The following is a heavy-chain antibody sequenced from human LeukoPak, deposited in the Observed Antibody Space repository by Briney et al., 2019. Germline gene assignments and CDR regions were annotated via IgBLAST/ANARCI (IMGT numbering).Heavy chain of an antibody. CDR3: AGARYDILSGYYRRRIFDY. V-gene: IGHV4-34*01. CDR2: INHSGST. Sequence: SETLSLNCAGYGGSFCGYYWSWIRQPPGKGLEWIGDINHSGSTNYNPSLQSLIAISVDTSKNQFSLKLSSVTAADTAVYYCAGARYDILSGYYRRRIFDYWGQGTLVTVSS. CDR1: GGSFCGYY. D-gene: IGHD3-9*01. J-gene: IGHJ4*02.